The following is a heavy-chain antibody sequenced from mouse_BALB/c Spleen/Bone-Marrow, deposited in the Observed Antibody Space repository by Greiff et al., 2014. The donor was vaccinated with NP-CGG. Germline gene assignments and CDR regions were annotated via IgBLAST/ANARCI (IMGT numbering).Heavy chain of an antibody. CDR3: ARVYLWYFDV. D-gene: IGHD2-3*01. CDR2: IWAGGST. J-gene: IGHJ1*01. Sequence: VQGVESGPGLVAPSQSLSITCTVSGFSLTSYGVHWVRQPPGKGLEWLGVIWAGGSTNYNSALMSRLSISKDNSKSQVFLKMNSLQTDVTAMYYCARVYLWYFDVWGAGTTVTVSS. CDR1: GFSLTSYG. V-gene: IGHV2-9*02.